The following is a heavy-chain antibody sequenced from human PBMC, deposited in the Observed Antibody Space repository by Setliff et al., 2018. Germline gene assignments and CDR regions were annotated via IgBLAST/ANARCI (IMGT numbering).Heavy chain of an antibody. V-gene: IGHV1-69*10. Sequence: SVKVSCKASGGTFSSYAISWVRQAPGQGLEWMGGIIPILGIANYAQKFQGRVTITADESTSTAYMELSSLRSEDTAVYYCARDRGSRDGYNVDYFDYWGQGTLVTVS. J-gene: IGHJ4*02. CDR1: GGTFSSYA. CDR2: IIPILGIA. CDR3: ARDRGSRDGYNVDYFDY. D-gene: IGHD3-16*01.